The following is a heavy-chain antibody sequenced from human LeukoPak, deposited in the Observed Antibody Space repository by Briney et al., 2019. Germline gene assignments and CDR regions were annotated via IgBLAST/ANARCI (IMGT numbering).Heavy chain of an antibody. D-gene: IGHD3-16*01. V-gene: IGHV3-23*01. CDR2: ISGSGGST. Sequence: PGGSLRLSCAASEFTFSSYAMSWVRQAPGKGLEWVSAISGSGGSTYYADSVKGRFTISRDNSKNTLYLQMNSLRAEDTAVYYCAKAKKVPIMLFDYWGQGTLVTVSS. CDR1: EFTFSSYA. J-gene: IGHJ4*02. CDR3: AKAKKVPIMLFDY.